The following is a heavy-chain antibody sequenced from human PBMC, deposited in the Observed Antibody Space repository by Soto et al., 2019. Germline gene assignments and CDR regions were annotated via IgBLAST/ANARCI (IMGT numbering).Heavy chain of an antibody. J-gene: IGHJ6*02. CDR1: GDSVSSNSAA. D-gene: IGHD3-3*01. CDR2: TYYRSKWYN. CDR3: AREGLLSASYYDFWSGYERDMDV. Sequence: QSQTLSLTCAISGDSVSSNSAAWNWIRQSPSRGLEWLGRTYYRSKWYNDYAVSVKSRITINPDTSKNQFSLQLNSVTPEDTAVYYCAREGLLSASYYDFWSGYERDMDVWGQGTTVTVSS. V-gene: IGHV6-1*01.